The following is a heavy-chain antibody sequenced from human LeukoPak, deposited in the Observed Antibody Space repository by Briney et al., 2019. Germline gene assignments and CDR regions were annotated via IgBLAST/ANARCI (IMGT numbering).Heavy chain of an antibody. CDR1: GGSISSSSYY. V-gene: IGHV4-39*07. CDR3: ASILYSSDWVFDY. D-gene: IGHD6-19*01. Sequence: SETLSLTCTVSGGSISSSSYYWGWIRQPPGKGLEWIGSIYYSGSTYYNPSLKSRVTISVDTSKNQFSLKLSSVTAADTAVYYCASILYSSDWVFDYWGQGTLVTVSS. J-gene: IGHJ4*02. CDR2: IYYSGST.